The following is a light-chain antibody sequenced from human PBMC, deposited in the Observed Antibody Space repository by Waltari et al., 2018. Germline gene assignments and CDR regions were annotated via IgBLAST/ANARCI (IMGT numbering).Light chain of an antibody. CDR3: MQAVQGLS. CDR1: QSLLHTDGYNY. Sequence: EIVMTQSPLSLPVTPGEPASISCRSSQSLLHTDGYNYLDWYLQKAGQSPQLLNYLASHRGSGVPDRFSGSGSGTDFTLKISRVEAEDVGVYYCMQAVQGLSFGGGTKVEI. CDR2: LAS. J-gene: IGKJ4*01. V-gene: IGKV2-28*01.